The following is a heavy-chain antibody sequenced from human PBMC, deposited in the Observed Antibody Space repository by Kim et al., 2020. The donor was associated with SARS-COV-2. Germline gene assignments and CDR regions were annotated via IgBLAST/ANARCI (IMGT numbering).Heavy chain of an antibody. D-gene: IGHD3-3*01. CDR2: IKQDGSEQ. J-gene: IGHJ4*02. CDR1: GFAFSSYW. V-gene: IGHV3-7*01. CDR3: VSDRSITVFGVASG. Sequence: GGSLRLSCAASGFAFSSYWMSWVRQAPEKGLEWVATIKQDGSEQYFVDSVKGRFTISRDNAKNSLYLQMNSLRDDDTAVYYCVSDRSITVFGVASGWDQGTLVTVSS.